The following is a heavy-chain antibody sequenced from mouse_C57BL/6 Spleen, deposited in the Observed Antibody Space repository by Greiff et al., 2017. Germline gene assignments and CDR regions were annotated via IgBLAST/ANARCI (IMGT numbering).Heavy chain of an antibody. D-gene: IGHD1-1*01. CDR3: ARSYGSSYDFDY. CDR1: GYTFTSYG. CDR2: IYPRSGNT. J-gene: IGHJ2*01. Sequence: QVPLQQSGAELARPGASVKLSCKASGYTFTSYGISWVKQRTGQGLEWIGEIYPRSGNTYYNEKFKGKATLTADKSSSTAYMELRSLTSEDSAVYFCARSYGSSYDFDYWCQGTTLTVSS. V-gene: IGHV1-81*01.